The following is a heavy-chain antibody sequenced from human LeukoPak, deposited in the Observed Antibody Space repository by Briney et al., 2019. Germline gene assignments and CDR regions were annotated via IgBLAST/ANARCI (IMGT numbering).Heavy chain of an antibody. D-gene: IGHD1-26*01. CDR3: ARDGIVGAHFDY. CDR2: ISSSSSYI. CDR1: GFTFSSYS. V-gene: IGHV3-21*01. J-gene: IGHJ4*02. Sequence: GGSLRLSCAASGFTFSSYSMNWVRRAPGKGLEWVSSISSSSSYIYYADSVKGRFTISRDNAKNSLYLQMNSLRAEDTAVYYCARDGIVGAHFDYWGQGTLVTVSS.